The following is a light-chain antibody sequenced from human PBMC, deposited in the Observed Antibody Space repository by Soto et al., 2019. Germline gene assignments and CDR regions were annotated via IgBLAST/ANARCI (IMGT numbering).Light chain of an antibody. V-gene: IGLV2-8*01. CDR1: SSDVGGYNY. J-gene: IGLJ2*01. CDR3: SSYAGSNNVL. Sequence: QCALTQPPSASGSPGQSVTISWTGTSSDVGGYNYVSWYQQHPGKAPKLMISEVSKRPSGVPDRFSGSKSGNTASLTVSGLQADDEADYYCSSYAGSNNVLFGGGTKLTVL. CDR2: EVS.